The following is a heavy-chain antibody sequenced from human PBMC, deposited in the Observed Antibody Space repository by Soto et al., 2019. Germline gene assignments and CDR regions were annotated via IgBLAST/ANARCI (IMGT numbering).Heavy chain of an antibody. J-gene: IGHJ4*02. CDR2: MNAKNGNT. CDR1: GYTFTSYG. CDR3: VRVYGEIDY. V-gene: IGHV1-8*01. Sequence: GASVKVSCEAPGYTFTSYGISWVRQATGQGLEWMGWMNAKNGNTGYAQQFQGRVIMTRSTSISTAYMELSSLRSEGTAVYYCVRVYGEIDYWGPGTLVTVSS. D-gene: IGHD4-17*01.